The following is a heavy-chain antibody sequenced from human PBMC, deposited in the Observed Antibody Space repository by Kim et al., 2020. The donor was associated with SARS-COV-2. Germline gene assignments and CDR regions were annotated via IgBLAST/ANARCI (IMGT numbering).Heavy chain of an antibody. CDR3: ARIGDRATKD. CDR2: ISSSGSTI. Sequence: GGSLRLSCAASGLTFSDHYMTWIRQAPGKGLEWISYISSSGSTIYYADSVKGRFTISRDNAKNSLFLQMNSLRAEDTALYYWARIGDRATKDWGQGTLVTVSS. V-gene: IGHV3-11*04. D-gene: IGHD3-16*01. J-gene: IGHJ4*02. CDR1: GLTFSDHY.